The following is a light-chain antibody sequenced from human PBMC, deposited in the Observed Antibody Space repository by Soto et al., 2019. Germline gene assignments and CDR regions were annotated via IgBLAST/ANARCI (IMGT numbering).Light chain of an antibody. J-gene: IGLJ2*01. CDR2: EVT. V-gene: IGLV2-14*01. CDR1: SSDVGGYNY. CDR3: SSFATSITSVV. Sequence: QSVLTQPASVSGSPGQSITISCTGTSSDVGGYNYVSWYQQHPGKAPKLMMYEVTNRPSGVSNRFSGSKSGNTASLTISGLQVEDEADYYCSSFATSITSVVFGGGTKLTVL.